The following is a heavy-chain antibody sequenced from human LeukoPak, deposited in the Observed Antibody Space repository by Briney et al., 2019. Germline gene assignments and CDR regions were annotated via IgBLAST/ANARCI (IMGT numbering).Heavy chain of an antibody. D-gene: IGHD2/OR15-2a*01. CDR2: IISKADGGTA. V-gene: IGHV3-15*01. J-gene: IGHJ4*02. CDR3: TTSGGTTTRFVDY. Sequence: GGSLRLSRAASGFTFSNAWMSWVRQAPGKGLEWVGRIISKADGGTADYAAPVKGRFTISRDDSNNTLYLQMNSLKTEDTAVYYCTTSGGTTTRFVDYWGQGTLVSVSS. CDR1: GFTFSNAW.